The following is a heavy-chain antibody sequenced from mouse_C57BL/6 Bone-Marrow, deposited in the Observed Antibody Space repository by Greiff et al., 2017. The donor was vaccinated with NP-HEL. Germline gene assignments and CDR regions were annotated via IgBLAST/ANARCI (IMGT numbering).Heavy chain of an antibody. CDR2: IWSGGST. J-gene: IGHJ3*01. Sequence: QVQLQQSGPGLVQPSQSLSITCTVSGFSLTSYGVHWVRQSPGKGLEWLGVIWSGGSTDYNAGFISGLSISKDNSKSQVFYIMNSLQADDTAIYYCAKHRMSAWFAYWGQRTQVTVSA. CDR3: AKHRMSAWFAY. CDR1: GFSLTSYG. V-gene: IGHV2-2*01. D-gene: IGHD3-1*01.